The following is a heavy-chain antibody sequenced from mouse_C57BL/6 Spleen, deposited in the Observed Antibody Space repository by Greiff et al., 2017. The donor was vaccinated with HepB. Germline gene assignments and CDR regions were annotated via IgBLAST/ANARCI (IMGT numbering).Heavy chain of an antibody. CDR1: GYTFTSYW. Sequence: VQLQQPGAELVRPGSSVKLSCKASGYTFTSYWMHWVKQRPIQGLEWIGNIDPSDSETHYNQKFKDKATLTVDKSSSTAYMQLSSLTSEDSAVYYGARQDYYGTRGYYAMDYWGQGTSVTVAS. CDR2: IDPSDSET. V-gene: IGHV1-52*01. CDR3: ARQDYYGTRGYYAMDY. J-gene: IGHJ4*01. D-gene: IGHD1-1*01.